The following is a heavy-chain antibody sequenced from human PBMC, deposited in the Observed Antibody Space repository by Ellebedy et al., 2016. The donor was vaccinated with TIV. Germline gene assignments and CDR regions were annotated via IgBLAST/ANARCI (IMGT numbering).Heavy chain of an antibody. CDR2: ISGSGGNI. CDR1: GFSFINYE. V-gene: IGHV3-48*03. D-gene: IGHD6-13*01. CDR3: ARARSSSWIDY. Sequence: GESLKISCAGSGFSFINYELNWVRQAPGKGLEWISYISGSGGNIKYADSVKGRFTISRDNAKNSVYLQMNSLRAEDTAVYYCARARSSSWIDYWGQGTLVTVSS. J-gene: IGHJ4*02.